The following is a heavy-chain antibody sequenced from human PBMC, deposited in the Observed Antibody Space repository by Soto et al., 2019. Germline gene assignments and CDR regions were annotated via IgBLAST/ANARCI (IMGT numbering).Heavy chain of an antibody. V-gene: IGHV3-74*01. Sequence: PGGSLRLSCAASGLTFNNHWMHWLRQGPGEGLVWVSRISPDGSRTHYADSVKGRFTISRDNVENTVYVPMDSLKADDTATYYCARGFIVLLGSNRWFDSWGQGTMVTVSS. D-gene: IGHD2-15*01. CDR1: GLTFNNHW. CDR3: ARGFIVLLGSNRWFDS. J-gene: IGHJ5*01. CDR2: ISPDGSRT.